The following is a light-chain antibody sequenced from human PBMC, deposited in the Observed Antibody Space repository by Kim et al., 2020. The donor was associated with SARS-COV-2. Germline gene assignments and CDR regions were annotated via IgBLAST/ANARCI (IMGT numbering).Light chain of an antibody. V-gene: IGKV3-20*01. J-gene: IGKJ1*01. CDR2: GAS. CDR3: QQYGSSPWT. CDR1: QSVSSSY. Sequence: LSPGERATLSCRASQSVSSSYLAWYRQRPGQSPSLLIYGASRRATGIPDRFSGSGSGTDFTLTITRLEPEDFAVYYCQQYGSSPWTFGQGTKLEI.